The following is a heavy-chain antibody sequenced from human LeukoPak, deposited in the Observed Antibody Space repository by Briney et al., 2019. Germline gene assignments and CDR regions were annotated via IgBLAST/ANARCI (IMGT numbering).Heavy chain of an antibody. V-gene: IGHV4-4*02. CDR3: ATAPILRGEGGEHYKYGMDV. CDR1: VGSINSGNW. CDR2: IYHNGTP. D-gene: IGHD2-2*02. J-gene: IGHJ6*02. Sequence: SETLSLTCAVSVGSINSGNWWSWVRQSPGKGLEWIGEIYHNGTPNYNPSLKSRVTISADTFKNHFSLKMTSVTAADTAVYYCATAPILRGEGGEHYKYGMDVWGQGTTVIVS.